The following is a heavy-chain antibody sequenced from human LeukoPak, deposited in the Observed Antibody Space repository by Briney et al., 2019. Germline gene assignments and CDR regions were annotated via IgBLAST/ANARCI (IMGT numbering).Heavy chain of an antibody. Sequence: SETLSLTCTVSGGSISSNNYYWAWIRQPPGKGLEWIGSIYYSGNTYYSPSLTSRVTISVGRSKNQFSLKLSSVTAADTAVYYCARSSGWFDPWGQGTLVTVSS. J-gene: IGHJ5*02. CDR3: ARSSGWFDP. V-gene: IGHV4-39*07. CDR2: IYYSGNT. D-gene: IGHD3-10*01. CDR1: GGSISSNNYY.